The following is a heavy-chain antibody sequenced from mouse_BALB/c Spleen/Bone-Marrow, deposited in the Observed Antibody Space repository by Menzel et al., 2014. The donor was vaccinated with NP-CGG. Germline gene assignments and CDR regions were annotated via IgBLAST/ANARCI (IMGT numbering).Heavy chain of an antibody. V-gene: IGHV14-3*02. CDR2: IDPANGNT. Sequence: EAQLQESGAELVKPGASVKLSCTASGFNIKDTYMHWVKQRPEQGLEWIGRIDPANGNTKYDPKFQGKATITADTSSNTAYLQLSSLTSEDTAVYYCARRTRYAMDYWGQGTSVTVSS. CDR3: ARRTRYAMDY. CDR1: GFNIKDTY. J-gene: IGHJ4*01. D-gene: IGHD3-3*01.